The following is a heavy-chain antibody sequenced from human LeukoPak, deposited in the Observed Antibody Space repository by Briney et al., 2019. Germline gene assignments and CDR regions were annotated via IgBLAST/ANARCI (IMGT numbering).Heavy chain of an antibody. CDR3: ARGVGGIMITFGGVY. V-gene: IGHV3-30*04. Sequence: GGSLRLSCAASGFTFSSYAMHWVRQAPGKGLEWVAVISYDGSNKYYADSVKGRLTISRDNSKNTLYLQMNSLRAEDTAVYYCARGVGGIMITFGGVYWGQGTLVTVSS. J-gene: IGHJ4*02. CDR1: GFTFSSYA. D-gene: IGHD3-16*01. CDR2: ISYDGSNK.